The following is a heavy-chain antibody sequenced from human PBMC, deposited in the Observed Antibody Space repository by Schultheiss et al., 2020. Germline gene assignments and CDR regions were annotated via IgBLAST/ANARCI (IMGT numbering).Heavy chain of an antibody. D-gene: IGHD6-13*01. CDR1: GFSFSSYC. V-gene: IGHV3-74*01. Sequence: GGSLRLSCAASGFSFSSYCMNWVRQAPGKGLEWVSRINSDGSSTSYADSVKGRFTISRDNAKNTLYLQMNSLRAEDTAVYYCARYSSSLYSFFDYWGQGTLVTVSS. CDR2: INSDGSST. CDR3: ARYSSSLYSFFDY. J-gene: IGHJ4*02.